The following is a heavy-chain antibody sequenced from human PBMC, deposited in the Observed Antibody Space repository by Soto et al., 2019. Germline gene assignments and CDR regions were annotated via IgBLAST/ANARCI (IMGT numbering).Heavy chain of an antibody. CDR1: GGTFGSYA. D-gene: IGHD6-13*01. CDR3: ARDNGYSSSWSSLAFGMDV. CDR2: IIPIFGTA. J-gene: IGHJ6*02. Sequence: ASAKLSCKDSGGTFGSYAISWVRQAPGQGLEWMGGIIPIFGTANYAQKFQGRVTITADESTSTAYMELSSLRSEDTAVYYCARDNGYSSSWSSLAFGMDVWGQGTTGTVS. V-gene: IGHV1-69*13.